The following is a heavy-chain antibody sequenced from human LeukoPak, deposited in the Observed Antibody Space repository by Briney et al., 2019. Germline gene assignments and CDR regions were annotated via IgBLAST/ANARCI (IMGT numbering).Heavy chain of an antibody. CDR2: IGLAGDT. Sequence: GGSLRPSRAASGFTFSNYDMDWVRQATGKGLEWVSAIGLAGDTYYPDSVKGRFTICRENAKHSLYLQMNRLRAGDTAVYYCARGRTSIAAAGTEWFDPWGQRTRVSVSS. CDR1: GFTFSNYD. J-gene: IGHJ5*02. CDR3: ARGRTSIAAAGTEWFDP. V-gene: IGHV3-13*04. D-gene: IGHD6-13*01.